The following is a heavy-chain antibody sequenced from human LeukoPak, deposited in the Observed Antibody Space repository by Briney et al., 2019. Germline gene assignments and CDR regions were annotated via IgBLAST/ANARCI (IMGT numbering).Heavy chain of an antibody. CDR2: IYHSGST. V-gene: IGHV4-4*02. J-gene: IGHJ4*02. D-gene: IGHD2-2*02. CDR1: GDSISSSHW. Sequence: SGTLSLTCAVSGDSISSSHWWSCVRQPPGKVLEWIGEIYHSGSTNYTPSLKSRFTISVDRSKNQFSLKLSSVNAADTAIYYCARTYCSSTSCYKLDYWGQGTLVTVSS. CDR3: ARTYCSSTSCYKLDY.